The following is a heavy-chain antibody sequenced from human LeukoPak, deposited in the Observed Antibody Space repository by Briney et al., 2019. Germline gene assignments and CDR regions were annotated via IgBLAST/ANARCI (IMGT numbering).Heavy chain of an antibody. Sequence: SVKVSCKASGGTFSSYAISWVRQAPGQGLEWMGRIIPILGIANYAQKFQGRVTITADKSTSTAYMELSSLRSEDTAVYYCAREAGSGWYPFDYWGQGTMVAVSS. CDR1: GGTFSSYA. D-gene: IGHD6-19*01. J-gene: IGHJ3*01. V-gene: IGHV1-69*04. CDR3: AREAGSGWYPFDY. CDR2: IIPILGIA.